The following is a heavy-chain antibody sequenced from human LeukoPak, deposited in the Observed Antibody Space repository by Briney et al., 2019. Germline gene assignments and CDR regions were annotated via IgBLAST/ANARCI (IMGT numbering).Heavy chain of an antibody. J-gene: IGHJ4*02. Sequence: SETLSLTCTVSGGSISSYYWSWIRKPPGKGLEWIGYIYYSGSTNYNPSLKSRVTISVDTSKNQFSLKLSSVTAADTAVYYCARGGDGYNPGLFDYWGQGTLVTVSS. D-gene: IGHD5-24*01. CDR3: ARGGDGYNPGLFDY. CDR1: GGSISSYY. V-gene: IGHV4-59*01. CDR2: IYYSGST.